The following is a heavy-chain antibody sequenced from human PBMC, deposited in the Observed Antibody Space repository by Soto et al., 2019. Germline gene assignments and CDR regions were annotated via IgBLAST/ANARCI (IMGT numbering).Heavy chain of an antibody. CDR3: AKPLKFPSDYYGSGFDYRGMDV. J-gene: IGHJ6*02. V-gene: IGHV3-30*18. D-gene: IGHD3-10*01. CDR1: GFTFSSYG. CDR2: ISYDGSNK. Sequence: GGSLRLSCAASGFTFSSYGMHWVRQAPGKGLEWVAVISYDGSNKYYADSVKGRFTISRDNSKNTLYLQMNSLRAEDTAVYYCAKPLKFPSDYYGSGFDYRGMDVWGQGTTVTVSS.